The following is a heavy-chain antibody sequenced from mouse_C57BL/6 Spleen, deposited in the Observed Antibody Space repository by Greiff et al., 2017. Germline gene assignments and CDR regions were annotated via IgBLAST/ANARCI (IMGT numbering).Heavy chain of an antibody. Sequence: VQLQQSGAELVKPGASVKLSCTASGFNIKDYYMHWVKQRTEQGLEWIGRIDPEDGETKYAPKFQGKATLTADPSSNTAYLQLSSLTSEDTAVYYCARHYYGSSYVLFYFDYWGQGTTLTVSS. J-gene: IGHJ2*01. CDR2: IDPEDGET. CDR3: ARHYYGSSYVLFYFDY. D-gene: IGHD1-1*01. V-gene: IGHV14-2*01. CDR1: GFNIKDYY.